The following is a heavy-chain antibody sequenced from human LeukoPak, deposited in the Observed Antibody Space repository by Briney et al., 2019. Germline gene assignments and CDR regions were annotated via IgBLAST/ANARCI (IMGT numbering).Heavy chain of an antibody. Sequence: SETLPLTCTVSGGSISSYYWCWIRQPAGKGLEWIGRMYTSGSTNYNPSLKSRVIMSVDTSKNQFSLKLSSVTVADTAVYYCARTTLGATYVDYWGQGTLVTVSS. V-gene: IGHV4-4*07. CDR2: MYTSGST. CDR1: GGSISSYY. D-gene: IGHD1-26*01. J-gene: IGHJ4*02. CDR3: ARTTLGATYVDY.